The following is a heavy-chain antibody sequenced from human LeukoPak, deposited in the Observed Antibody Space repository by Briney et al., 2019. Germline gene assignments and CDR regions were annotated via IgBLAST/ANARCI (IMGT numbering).Heavy chain of an antibody. Sequence: PSETLSLTCTVSGGSISSSSYYWGWIRQPPGKGLEWIGSIYYSGSTSYNPSLKSRVTISIDTSKKQFSLKLTSVTAADTAVYFCARDDAGELYYVPYGMDVWGQGTTVTVSS. CDR3: ARDDAGELYYVPYGMDV. V-gene: IGHV4-39*07. D-gene: IGHD3-16*01. CDR2: IYYSGST. J-gene: IGHJ6*02. CDR1: GGSISSSSYY.